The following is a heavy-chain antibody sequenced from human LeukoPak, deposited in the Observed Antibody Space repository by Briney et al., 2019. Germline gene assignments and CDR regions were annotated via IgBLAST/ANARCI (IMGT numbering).Heavy chain of an antibody. CDR1: GFTVSTNC. CDR2: ISDSGDNT. J-gene: IGHJ4*02. Sequence: GGSLRLSCAASGFTVSTNCMTWVRQAPGKGLEWVSSISDSGDNTYYADSVKGRFIISRDNSKNTLYLQMNSLRAEDTAVYYCATHGVPIYFDFWGQGALITVSS. V-gene: IGHV3-23*01. CDR3: ATHGVPIYFDF. D-gene: IGHD2-8*01.